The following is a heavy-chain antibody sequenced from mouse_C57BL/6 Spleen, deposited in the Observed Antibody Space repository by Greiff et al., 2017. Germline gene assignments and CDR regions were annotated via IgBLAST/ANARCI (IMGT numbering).Heavy chain of an antibody. CDR2: INPNNGGT. CDR3: ARGGYFDV. CDR1: GYTFTDYY. J-gene: IGHJ1*03. Sequence: VQLQQSGPELVKPGASVKISCKASGYTFTDYYMNWVKQSHGKSLEWIGDINPNNGGTSYNQKFKGKATLTVDKSSSTAYMELRRLTSEDSAVYDCARGGYFDVWGTGTTVTVSS. V-gene: IGHV1-26*01.